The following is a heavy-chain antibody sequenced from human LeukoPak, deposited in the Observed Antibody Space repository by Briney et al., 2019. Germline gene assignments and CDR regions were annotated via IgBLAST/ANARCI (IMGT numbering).Heavy chain of an antibody. CDR1: GGSFSGYY. Sequence: SETLSLTCAVYGGSFSGYYWSWIRQPPGKGLEWIGEINHSGGTNYNPSLKSRVTISLDTSKNHFSLKLTSVTAADTAVYYCARHRWMEVYGSGSYYVDYWGQGTLVTVSS. V-gene: IGHV4-34*01. J-gene: IGHJ4*02. CDR2: INHSGGT. D-gene: IGHD3-10*01. CDR3: ARHRWMEVYGSGSYYVDY.